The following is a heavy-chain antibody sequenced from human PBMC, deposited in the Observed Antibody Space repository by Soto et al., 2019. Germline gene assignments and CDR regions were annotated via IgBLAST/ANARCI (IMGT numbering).Heavy chain of an antibody. CDR1: GFTFSSYS. CDR3: ARDALWDPRSYFDL. Sequence: GGSLRLSCAASGFTFSSYSMNWFRQPPGKGLGWVSSISSSSSYIDYADSVKGRFTISRDNAKNPLYLQMNSLRAEDTAVYYCARDALWDPRSYFDLWGRGTLVTVSS. D-gene: IGHD3-16*01. V-gene: IGHV3-21*01. CDR2: ISSSSSYI. J-gene: IGHJ2*01.